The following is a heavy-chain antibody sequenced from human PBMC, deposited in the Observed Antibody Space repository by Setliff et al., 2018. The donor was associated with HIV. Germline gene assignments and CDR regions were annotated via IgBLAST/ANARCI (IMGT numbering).Heavy chain of an antibody. CDR2: ISSSGITI. V-gene: IGHV3-11*04. D-gene: IGHD2-8*01. CDR1: GFVFSDFW. J-gene: IGHJ6*03. Sequence: PGGSLRLSCGASGFVFSDFWMSWARQAPGEGLEWVSHISSSGITIYYADSVKGRFTISRDNAKNSLYLQMNSLRAEETAVYYCARGMNYDYMDVWGKGTTVTVSS. CDR3: ARGMNYDYMDV.